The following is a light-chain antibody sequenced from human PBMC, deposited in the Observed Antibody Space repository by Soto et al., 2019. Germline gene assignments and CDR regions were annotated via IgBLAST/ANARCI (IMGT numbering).Light chain of an antibody. CDR1: SSDVGGYNY. CDR2: DVS. CDR3: SSYTNSSTFV. V-gene: IGLV2-14*01. Sequence: QSVLTQPASVSGSPGQSITISCTGTSSDVGGYNYVSWYQQHPGKAPKLMIYDVSNWPSGVSNRFSGSKSGNTASLTISGLQAEDEADYYCSSYTNSSTFVFGTGTKLTVL. J-gene: IGLJ1*01.